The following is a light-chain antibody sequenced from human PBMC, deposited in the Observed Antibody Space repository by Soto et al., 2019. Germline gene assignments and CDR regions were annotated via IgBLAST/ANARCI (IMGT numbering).Light chain of an antibody. J-gene: IGLJ3*02. CDR3: SSYRSRATVV. CDR2: DVS. CDR1: SSDVGGSKS. V-gene: IGLV2-14*03. Sequence: QAVVTQPASVSGSPGQSITISCTGTSSDVGGSKSVSWYQQHPGKAPKLLIYDVSNRPSGVSNRFSGSKSGNTDSLTISGLQAEDEADYYCSSYRSRATVVFGGGTKVTVL.